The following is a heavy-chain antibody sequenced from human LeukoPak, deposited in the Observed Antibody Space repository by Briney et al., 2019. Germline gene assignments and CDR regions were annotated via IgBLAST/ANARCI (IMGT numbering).Heavy chain of an antibody. D-gene: IGHD6-13*01. CDR1: GFTFSTYW. J-gene: IGHJ5*02. Sequence: GGSLRLSCAASGFTFSTYWMSWVRQAPGKGLEWVANIKQDGSEKYYVDSVKGRFTISRDNAKNSLYLQMNSLRAEDTAVYYCAKDGSSSWYGWFDPWGQGTLVTVSS. V-gene: IGHV3-7*05. CDR3: AKDGSSSWYGWFDP. CDR2: IKQDGSEK.